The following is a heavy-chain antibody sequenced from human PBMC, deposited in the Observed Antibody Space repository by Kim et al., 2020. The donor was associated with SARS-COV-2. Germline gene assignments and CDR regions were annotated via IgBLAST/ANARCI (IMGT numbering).Heavy chain of an antibody. CDR3: TTGGYDILTGYYRGYYGMDV. CDR2: IKSKTDGGTT. V-gene: IGHV3-15*01. CDR1: GFTFSNAW. J-gene: IGHJ6*02. Sequence: GGSLRLSCAASGFTFSNAWMSWVRQAPGKGLEWVGRIKSKTDGGTTDYAAPVKGRFTISRDDSKNTLYLQMNSLKTEDTAVYYCTTGGYDILTGYYRGYYGMDVWGQGTTVTVSS. D-gene: IGHD3-9*01.